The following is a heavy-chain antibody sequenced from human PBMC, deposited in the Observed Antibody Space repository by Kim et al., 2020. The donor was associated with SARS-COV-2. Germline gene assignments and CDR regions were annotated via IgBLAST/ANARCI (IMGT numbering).Heavy chain of an antibody. Sequence: RFTISRDKAKNSLYLQMNSLRAEDTAVYYCARDGYYDSSGYYFDDAFDIWGQGTMVTVSS. V-gene: IGHV3-11*06. CDR3: ARDGYYDSSGYYFDDAFDI. J-gene: IGHJ3*02. D-gene: IGHD3-22*01.